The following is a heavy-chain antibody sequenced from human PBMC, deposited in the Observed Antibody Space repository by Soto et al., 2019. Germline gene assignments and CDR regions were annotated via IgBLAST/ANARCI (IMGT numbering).Heavy chain of an antibody. CDR2: IYHDGST. CDR1: SASISSTTR. CDR3: ASKNYGVSVTPLQF. J-gene: IGHJ1*01. V-gene: IGHV4-4*02. D-gene: IGHD3-10*01. Sequence: QVQLQESGPGLVKPSETLSLTCAASSASISSTTRWNWVRQPPGKRLEWIGEIYHDGSTNYSPSLKSRVTSSVDKSKNQYSLNLMSVTAADTAVYYCASKNYGVSVTPLQFWGQGTLVTVSS.